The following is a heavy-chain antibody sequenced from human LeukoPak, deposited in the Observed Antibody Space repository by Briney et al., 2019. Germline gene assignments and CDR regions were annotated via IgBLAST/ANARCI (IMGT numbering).Heavy chain of an antibody. CDR2: IYYSGST. D-gene: IGHD6-6*01. V-gene: IGHV4-39*01. Sequence: SETLSLTCTVSGGSISSSSYYWGWLRQPPGKGLEWIGSIYYSGSTYYNPSLKSRVTISVDTSKNQFSLKLSSVTAADTAVYYCARTNSSSPYYYYMDVWGKGTTVTVSS. CDR1: GGSISSSSYY. J-gene: IGHJ6*03. CDR3: ARTNSSSPYYYYMDV.